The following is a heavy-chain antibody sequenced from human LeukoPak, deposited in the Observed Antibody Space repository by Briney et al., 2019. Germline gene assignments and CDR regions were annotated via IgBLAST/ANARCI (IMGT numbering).Heavy chain of an antibody. D-gene: IGHD6-13*01. V-gene: IGHV5-51*01. Sequence: GESLKISCKGSGYSFTSYWIGWVRQVPGKGLEWMGIIYPADSDTRYSPSFQGQVTISADKSISTAYLQWSSLTASDTAIYYCARHVTAAGGTLLPYYYYYMDVWGKGTTVTVSS. J-gene: IGHJ6*03. CDR2: IYPADSDT. CDR1: GYSFTSYW. CDR3: ARHVTAAGGTLLPYYYYYMDV.